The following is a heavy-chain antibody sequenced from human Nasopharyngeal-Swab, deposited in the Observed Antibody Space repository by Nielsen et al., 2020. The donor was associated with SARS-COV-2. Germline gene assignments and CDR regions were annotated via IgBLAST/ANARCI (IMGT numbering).Heavy chain of an antibody. CDR2: ISAYSGNT. Sequence: WVRQAPGQGLEWMGWISAYSGNTNYVQKLQGRVTMTTDTSTSTAYMELRSRRSDDTEGEEGEREREQEGERKKIRCDPWGQGTLVTVSS. D-gene: IGHD3-16*01. J-gene: IGHJ5*02. CDR3: EREREQEGERKKIRCDP. V-gene: IGHV1-18*01.